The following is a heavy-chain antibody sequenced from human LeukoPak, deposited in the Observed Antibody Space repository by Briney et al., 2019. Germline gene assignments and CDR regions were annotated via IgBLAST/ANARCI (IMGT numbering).Heavy chain of an antibody. CDR1: GGSFSGYY. V-gene: IGHV4-34*01. J-gene: IGHJ5*02. Sequence: SETLSLTCAVYGGSFSGYYWSWIRQPPGKGLEWIGEINHSGSTNYNPSLKSRVTISVDTSKNQFSLKLSSVTAADTAVYYCARGRPINPSGYYSWGQGTLVTVSS. CDR2: INHSGST. D-gene: IGHD3-3*01. CDR3: ARGRPINPSGYYS.